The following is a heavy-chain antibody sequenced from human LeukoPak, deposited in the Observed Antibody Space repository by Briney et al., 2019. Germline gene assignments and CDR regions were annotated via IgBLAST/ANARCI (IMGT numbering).Heavy chain of an antibody. Sequence: GGSLRLSCAVSGFTITNYWMHWVRQAPGKGLEWVSGISWNSGSIGYADSVKGRFTISRDNAKNSLYLQMNSLRAEDTALYYCAKDKLDTANYFDYWGQGTLVTVSS. D-gene: IGHD5-18*01. V-gene: IGHV3-9*01. J-gene: IGHJ4*02. CDR1: GFTITNYW. CDR3: AKDKLDTANYFDY. CDR2: ISWNSGSI.